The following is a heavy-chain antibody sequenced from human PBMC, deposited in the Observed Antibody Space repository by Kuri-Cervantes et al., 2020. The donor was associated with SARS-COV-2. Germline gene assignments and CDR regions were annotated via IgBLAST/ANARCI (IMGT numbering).Heavy chain of an antibody. D-gene: IGHD6-19*01. Sequence: LVKVSCKTSGGSFSSYAISWVRQAPGQGLEWMGRIIPIVGVPNYAQNFQGRVTITADTSTSTAYVELSSLRSEDTAVYHCARETSRTSGTGYYFDYWGQGTLVTVSS. CDR1: GGSFSSYA. J-gene: IGHJ4*02. CDR2: IIPIVGVP. CDR3: ARETSRTSGTGYYFDY. V-gene: IGHV1-69*04.